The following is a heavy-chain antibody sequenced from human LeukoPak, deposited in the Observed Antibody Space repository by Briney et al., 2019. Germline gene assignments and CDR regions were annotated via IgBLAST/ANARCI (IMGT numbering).Heavy chain of an antibody. CDR2: IYSGGST. D-gene: IGHD6-13*01. V-gene: IGHV3-53*01. CDR1: GVTLSSYA. CDR3: ARNQRIALAFDY. J-gene: IGHJ4*02. Sequence: GGSLRLSCAASGVTLSSYAMSWVRQAPGKGLEWVSVIYSGGSTYYADSVKGRFTISRDNSKNTLYLQMNSLRAEDTAVYYCARNQRIALAFDYWGQGTLVTVSS.